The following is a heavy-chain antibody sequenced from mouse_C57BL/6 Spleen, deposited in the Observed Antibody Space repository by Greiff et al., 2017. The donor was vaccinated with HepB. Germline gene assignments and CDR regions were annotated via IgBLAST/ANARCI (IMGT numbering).Heavy chain of an antibody. D-gene: IGHD1-1*01. V-gene: IGHV5-6*01. Sequence: EVQLVESGGDLVKPGGSLKLSCAASGFTFSSYGMSWVRQTPDKSLEWVATISSGGSYTYYPDSVKGRYTISRDNSKNTLNMQMSSLKSEDTAMYYCARDCGSSYGYWGQGTTLTVSS. CDR1: GFTFSSYG. J-gene: IGHJ2*01. CDR2: ISSGGSYT. CDR3: ARDCGSSYGY.